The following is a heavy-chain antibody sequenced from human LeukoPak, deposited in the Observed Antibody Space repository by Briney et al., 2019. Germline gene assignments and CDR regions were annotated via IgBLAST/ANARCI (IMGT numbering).Heavy chain of an antibody. Sequence: ASVKASCKASGYTFTSYYMHWVRQAPGQGLEWMVIINPSGGSTSYAQKFQGRVTMTRDTSTSTVYMELSSLRSEDTAVYYCAIQTYYYGSGSYYSTALDYWGQGTLVTVSS. CDR2: INPSGGST. CDR1: GYTFTSYY. J-gene: IGHJ4*02. V-gene: IGHV1-46*03. CDR3: AIQTYYYGSGSYYSTALDY. D-gene: IGHD3-10*01.